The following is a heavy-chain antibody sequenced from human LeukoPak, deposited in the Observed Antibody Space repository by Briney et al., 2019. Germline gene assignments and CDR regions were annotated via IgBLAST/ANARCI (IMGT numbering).Heavy chain of an antibody. J-gene: IGHJ6*04. V-gene: IGHV3-30*18. Sequence: GRPLRLSCAASGFTFSSYGMHWVRQAPGKGLEWVAVISYDGSNKYYADSVKGRFTISRDNSKNTLYLQMNSLRAEDTAVYYCAKGGYGDYYYYGMDVWGKGTTVTVSS. D-gene: IGHD4-17*01. CDR2: ISYDGSNK. CDR3: AKGGYGDYYYYGMDV. CDR1: GFTFSSYG.